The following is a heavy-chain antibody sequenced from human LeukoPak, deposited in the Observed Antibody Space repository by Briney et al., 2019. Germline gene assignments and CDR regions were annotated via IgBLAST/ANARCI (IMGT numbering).Heavy chain of an antibody. D-gene: IGHD3-22*01. CDR1: GDSISSYY. CDR3: GRSERIIMILGGAFDI. J-gene: IGHJ3*02. V-gene: IGHV4-59*08. Sequence: PSETLSLTCTVSGDSISSYYCSWLRQPPGKGREWIGYIYYIGSTNYSPSLKSRSTIPVDTSKKQSSLKLTSVTAADTAVYYCGRSERIIMILGGAFDIWGQGTVVTVSS. CDR2: IYYIGST.